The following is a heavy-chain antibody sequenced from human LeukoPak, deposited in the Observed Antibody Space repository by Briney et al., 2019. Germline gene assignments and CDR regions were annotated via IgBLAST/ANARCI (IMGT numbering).Heavy chain of an antibody. Sequence: GGSLRLSCAASGFTFSSYAMSWVRQAPGKGLEWVSAISGSGGSTYYADSVKGRFTISRDNSKNTLYLQMNSLRAEDTAVYYCARADRRSGYSYWGQGTLVTVSS. CDR2: ISGSGGST. CDR1: GFTFSSYA. J-gene: IGHJ4*02. D-gene: IGHD3-22*01. CDR3: ARADRRSGYSY. V-gene: IGHV3-23*01.